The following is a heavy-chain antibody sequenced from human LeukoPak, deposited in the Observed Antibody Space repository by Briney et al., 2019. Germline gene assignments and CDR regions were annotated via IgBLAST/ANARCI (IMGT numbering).Heavy chain of an antibody. V-gene: IGHV3-23*01. CDR1: GFTFSSYG. CDR2: ISGSGGST. CDR3: AKDRPGPGIAVAAPFDY. J-gene: IGHJ4*02. Sequence: GGTLRLSCAASGFTFSSYGVSWVRQAPGKGLEWVSAISGSGGSTYYADSVKGRFTISRDNSKNTLYLQMNSLRAEDTAVYYCAKDRPGPGIAVAAPFDYWGQGTLVTVSS. D-gene: IGHD6-19*01.